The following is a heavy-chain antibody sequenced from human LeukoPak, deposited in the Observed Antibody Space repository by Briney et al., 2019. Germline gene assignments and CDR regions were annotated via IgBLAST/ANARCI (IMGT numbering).Heavy chain of an antibody. CDR3: AKDSRNYFSPDY. Sequence: GGSLRLSCAASGFTFSSYGMHWVRQAPGTGLEWVAFIRYDGSNTYYADSVKGRFTISRGNSKNSLYLQMKSLRAEDTAVYYCAKDSRNYFSPDYWGQGTLVTVSS. CDR2: IRYDGSNT. V-gene: IGHV3-30*02. J-gene: IGHJ4*02. D-gene: IGHD1-7*01. CDR1: GFTFSSYG.